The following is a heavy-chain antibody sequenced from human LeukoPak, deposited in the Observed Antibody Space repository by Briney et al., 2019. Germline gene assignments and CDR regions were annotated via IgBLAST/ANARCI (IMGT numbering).Heavy chain of an antibody. D-gene: IGHD1-7*01. V-gene: IGHV4-59*01. CDR2: IYYSGTT. CDR1: GDSISGYY. CDR3: ARSRYNWNYYFDY. J-gene: IGHJ4*02. Sequence: SETLSLTCTVSGDSISGYYWSWIRQPPGKGLEWIGYIYYSGTTSYNPSLNSRVTISVDTSKNEASLKLSSVTAADTAVYYCARSRYNWNYYFDYWGQGTLVTVSS.